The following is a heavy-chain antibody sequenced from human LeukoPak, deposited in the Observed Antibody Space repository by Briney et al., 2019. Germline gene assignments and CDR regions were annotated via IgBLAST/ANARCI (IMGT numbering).Heavy chain of an antibody. CDR2: INHSGST. Sequence: SETLSLTCAVYGGSFSGYYWSWIRQPPGKGLEWIGEINHSGSTNYNPSLKSRVTISVDTPKNQFSLKLSSVTAADTAVYYCARAGPLVLLWFGELSHAFDIWGQGTMVTVSS. CDR3: ARAGPLVLLWFGELSHAFDI. CDR1: GGSFSGYY. J-gene: IGHJ3*02. D-gene: IGHD3-10*01. V-gene: IGHV4-34*01.